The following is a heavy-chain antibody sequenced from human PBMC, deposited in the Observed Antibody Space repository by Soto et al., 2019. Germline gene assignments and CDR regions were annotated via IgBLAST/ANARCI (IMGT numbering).Heavy chain of an antibody. CDR1: GYSFSNYW. D-gene: IGHD3-9*01. J-gene: IGHJ6*02. CDR2: IDPSDSYT. V-gene: IGHV5-10-1*01. CDR3: AVHYDVLNGYLHYYNMGV. Sequence: GESLKISCKGSGYSFSNYWITWVRQMPGRGLEWLGRIDPSDSYTTYSPSFQGHVAISVDKSISTAYLQWSSLKASDTAIYYCAVHYDVLNGYLHYYNMGVCGQGPTVTVYS.